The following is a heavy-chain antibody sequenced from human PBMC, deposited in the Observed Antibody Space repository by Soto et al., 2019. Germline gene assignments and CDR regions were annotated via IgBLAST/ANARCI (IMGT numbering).Heavy chain of an antibody. CDR3: ARDGVGTTTYFGYFDY. Sequence: QVQLVESGGGEVQPGRSLRLSCAASGFTFSGYGMHWVRQAPGKGLEWVAVTRHDGSNTYYADSVRGRFTISRDNSNKMLYLQMNSLRAEDTAVYYCARDGVGTTTYFGYFDYWGQGTLVTVSS. D-gene: IGHD1-26*01. V-gene: IGHV3-33*01. J-gene: IGHJ4*02. CDR2: TRHDGSNT. CDR1: GFTFSGYG.